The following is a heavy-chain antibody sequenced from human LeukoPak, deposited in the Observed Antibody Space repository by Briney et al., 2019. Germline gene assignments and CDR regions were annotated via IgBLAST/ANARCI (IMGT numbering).Heavy chain of an antibody. J-gene: IGHJ4*02. Sequence: ASVKVSCKASGYTFTNYYMHWVRQAPRHGLKWLGVINPSGGSTSYAQKFQGRVTMTRDTSTSTVYMELSSLRSEDTAVYYCARVVTDNSAEGNYFDYWGQGTLVTVSS. CDR1: GYTFTNYY. CDR3: ARVVTDNSAEGNYFDY. V-gene: IGHV1-46*01. D-gene: IGHD3-22*01. CDR2: INPSGGST.